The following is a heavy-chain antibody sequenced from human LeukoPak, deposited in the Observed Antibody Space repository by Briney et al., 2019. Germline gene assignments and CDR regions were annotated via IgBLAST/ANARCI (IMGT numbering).Heavy chain of an antibody. CDR1: GFTFSNAW. CDR3: TTSSSWPGAFDI. J-gene: IGHJ3*02. CDR2: IKSKTDGGTT. Sequence: EGSLRLSCAASGFTFSNAWMSWVRQAPGKGLEWVGRIKSKTDGGTTDYAAPVKGRFTISRDDSKNTLYLQMNSLKTEDTAVYYCTTSSSWPGAFDIWGQGTMVTVSS. V-gene: IGHV3-15*01. D-gene: IGHD6-13*01.